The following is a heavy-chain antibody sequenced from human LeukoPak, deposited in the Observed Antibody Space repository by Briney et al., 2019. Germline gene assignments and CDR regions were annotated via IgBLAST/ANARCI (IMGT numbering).Heavy chain of an antibody. Sequence: GGSLRLSCAASGFTFSSFAMSWVRQAPGNGLEWVAAVSGGAGSTYYADSVRGRSTISRDNSQNTLSLHMTSLRAEDTAIYYCAKSLTKITPATFDQWGQGTLVTVSS. D-gene: IGHD2-2*01. J-gene: IGHJ4*02. CDR3: AKSLTKITPATFDQ. CDR2: VSGGAGST. CDR1: GFTFSSFA. V-gene: IGHV3-23*01.